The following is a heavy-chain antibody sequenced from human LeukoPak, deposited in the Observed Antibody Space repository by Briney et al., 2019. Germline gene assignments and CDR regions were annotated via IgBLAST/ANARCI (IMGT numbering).Heavy chain of an antibody. CDR1: VGSISSYY. J-gene: IGHJ4*02. Sequence: SETLSLTCSVSVGSISSYYWSWIRQPPGKGLEWIGYIYYSGSTNYNPSLKSRVTISVDTSKNQFSLKLSSVTAADTAVYYCARSYSSSSYFDYWGQGTLVTVSS. CDR2: IYYSGST. D-gene: IGHD6-13*01. V-gene: IGHV4-59*01. CDR3: ARSYSSSSYFDY.